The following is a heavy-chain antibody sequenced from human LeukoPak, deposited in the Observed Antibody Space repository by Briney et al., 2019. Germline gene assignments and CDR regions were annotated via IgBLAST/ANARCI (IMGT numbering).Heavy chain of an antibody. CDR3: ARGPAIVYGYFDN. Sequence: PGGSLRLSCAASGFTFSSHSMNWVRQAPGKGPEWVSYISSGIDTIYYAESEKGRFTISRDNAKNSLYLQMNSLRDEDTAVYYCARGPAIVYGYFDNWGQGTLVTVSS. CDR2: ISSGIDTI. D-gene: IGHD2-2*01. J-gene: IGHJ4*02. CDR1: GFTFSSHS. V-gene: IGHV3-48*02.